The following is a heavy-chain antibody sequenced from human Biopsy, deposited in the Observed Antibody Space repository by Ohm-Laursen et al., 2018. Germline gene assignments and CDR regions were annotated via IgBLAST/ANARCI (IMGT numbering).Heavy chain of an antibody. D-gene: IGHD3-22*01. Sequence: GTLSLTYTVSGGSISSCYWTWIRQPPGKGLEWIGDVYYSGSTNRNPSLKSRVTILVDTSKNQFSLKLNSVTAADTAVYYCGRREVVITHDAFDTWGQGTMVTVSS. CDR2: VYYSGST. CDR3: GRREVVITHDAFDT. J-gene: IGHJ3*02. CDR1: GGSISSCY. V-gene: IGHV4-59*08.